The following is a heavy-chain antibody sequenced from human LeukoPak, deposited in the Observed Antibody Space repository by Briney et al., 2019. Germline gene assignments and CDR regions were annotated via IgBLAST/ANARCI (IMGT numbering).Heavy chain of an antibody. CDR3: ARGRNYYDSSGILDY. D-gene: IGHD3-22*01. Sequence: PSKTLSLTCAVYGGSFSGYYWSWIRQPPGKGLEWIGEINHSGSTNYNPSLKSRVTISVDTSKNQFSLKLSSVTAADTAVYYCARGRNYYDSSGILDYWGQGTLVTVSS. V-gene: IGHV4-34*01. J-gene: IGHJ4*02. CDR2: INHSGST. CDR1: GGSFSGYY.